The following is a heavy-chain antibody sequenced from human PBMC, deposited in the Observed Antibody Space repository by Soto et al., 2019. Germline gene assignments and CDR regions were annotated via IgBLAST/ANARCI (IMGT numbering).Heavy chain of an antibody. CDR2: ISGSGGST. D-gene: IGHD3-10*01. CDR1: GFTFSSYA. Sequence: GGSLRLSCAASGFTFSSYAMSWVRQAPGKGLEWVSAISGSGGSTYYADSVKGRFTISRDNFKNTLYLQMNSLRAEDTAVYYCAKDAHGSGSYPYFDYWGQGTLVTVSS. J-gene: IGHJ4*02. CDR3: AKDAHGSGSYPYFDY. V-gene: IGHV3-23*01.